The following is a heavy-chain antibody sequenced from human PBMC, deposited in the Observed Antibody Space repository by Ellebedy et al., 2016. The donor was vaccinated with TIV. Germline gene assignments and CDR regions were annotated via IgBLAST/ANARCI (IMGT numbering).Heavy chain of an antibody. Sequence: GESLKISCAASGFSFRSYWMSWVRQAPGKGLEWVANIYQDGSEKYYVDSVEGRFTISRDNAKNELYLQMKSLKVEDTAVYYCARRGSYGDYAVHVNSWFDSWGQGTPVTVSP. V-gene: IGHV3-7*01. CDR2: IYQDGSEK. CDR3: ARRGSYGDYAVHVNSWFDS. J-gene: IGHJ5*01. D-gene: IGHD4-17*01. CDR1: GFSFRSYW.